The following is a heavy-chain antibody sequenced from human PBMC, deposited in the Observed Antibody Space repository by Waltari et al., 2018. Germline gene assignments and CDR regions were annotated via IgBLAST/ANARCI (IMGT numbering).Heavy chain of an antibody. V-gene: IGHV4-59*01. Sequence: QVQLQESGPGLVKPSETLSLTCTDSGGSISSYYWSWSRQPPGKGLEWIGYIYYRGSTNYNPSLKSRVTISVDTSKNQFSLKLSSVTAADTAVYYCARDGYDFIFDYWGQGTLVTVSS. CDR3: ARDGYDFIFDY. CDR1: GGSISSYY. D-gene: IGHD5-12*01. J-gene: IGHJ4*02. CDR2: IYYRGST.